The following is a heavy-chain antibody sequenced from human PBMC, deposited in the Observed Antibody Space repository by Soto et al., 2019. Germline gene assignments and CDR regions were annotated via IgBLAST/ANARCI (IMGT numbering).Heavy chain of an antibody. J-gene: IGHJ4*02. CDR3: ARLGYSIFGVVITYFDY. V-gene: IGHV1-8*01. CDR2: MNPNSGNT. CDR1: GYTFTSYD. Sequence: QVQLVQSGAEVKKPGASVKVSCKASGYTFTSYDINWVRQATGQGLEWMGWMNPNSGNTGYAKKFQGRVTMTRNTSISTAYMELSSLRSEDTAVYYCARLGYSIFGVVITYFDYWGQGTLVTVSS. D-gene: IGHD3-3*01.